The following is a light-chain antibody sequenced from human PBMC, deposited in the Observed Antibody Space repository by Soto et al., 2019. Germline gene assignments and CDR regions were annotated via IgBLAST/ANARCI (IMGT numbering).Light chain of an antibody. J-gene: IGKJ1*01. V-gene: IGKV1-5*03. CDR3: QQSNNYPWT. Sequence: DIQMTQSPSTLSGSVGERVTITCRASQYIHNYLAWYQQKPGEAPKLLIYEAANLESGVPSRFSGSGTGTEFTLTISSLQPDDFATYYCQQSNNYPWTFGQGTRVEI. CDR1: QYIHNY. CDR2: EAA.